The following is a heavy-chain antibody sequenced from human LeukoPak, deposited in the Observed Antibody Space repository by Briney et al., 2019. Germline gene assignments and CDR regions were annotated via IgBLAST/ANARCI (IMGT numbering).Heavy chain of an antibody. CDR2: IIPIFGTA. CDR1: GGTFSSYA. Sequence: ASVKVSCKASGGTFSSYAISWVRQASGQGLEWMGGIIPIFGTANYAQKFQGRVTITADKSTSTAYMELSSLRSEDTAVYYCAREDDDSRGYYRYYFDYWGQGTLVTVSS. V-gene: IGHV1-69*06. CDR3: AREDDDSRGYYRYYFDY. J-gene: IGHJ4*02. D-gene: IGHD3-22*01.